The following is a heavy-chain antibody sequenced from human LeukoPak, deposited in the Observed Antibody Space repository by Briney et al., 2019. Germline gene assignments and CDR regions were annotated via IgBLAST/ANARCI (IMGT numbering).Heavy chain of an antibody. J-gene: IGHJ4*02. CDR1: GFTFSSYW. V-gene: IGHV3-7*03. CDR2: IKQDGSEK. CDR3: AREVGATRRGEYFDY. D-gene: IGHD1-26*01. Sequence: GGSLRLSCAASGFTFSSYWMSWVRQAPGKGLEWVANIKQDGSEKYYVDSVKGRFTISRDNAKNSLYLQMNSLRAEDTAVYYCAREVGATRRGEYFDYWGQGTLVTVSS.